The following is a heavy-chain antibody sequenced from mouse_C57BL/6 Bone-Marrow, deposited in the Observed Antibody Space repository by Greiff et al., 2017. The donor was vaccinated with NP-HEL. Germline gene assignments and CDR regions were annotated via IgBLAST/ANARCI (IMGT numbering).Heavy chain of an antibody. V-gene: IGHV1-50*01. J-gene: IGHJ1*03. CDR1: GYTFTSYW. D-gene: IGHD1-1*01. CDR2: IDPSDSYT. Sequence: VQLQQPGAELVKPGASVKLSCKASGYTFTSYWMQWVKQRPGQGLEWIGEIDPSDSYTNYNQKFKGKATLTVDPSSSTAYMQLSSLTSEDSAVYYCARYYGSSYSWYFDVWGTGTTVTVSS. CDR3: ARYYGSSYSWYFDV.